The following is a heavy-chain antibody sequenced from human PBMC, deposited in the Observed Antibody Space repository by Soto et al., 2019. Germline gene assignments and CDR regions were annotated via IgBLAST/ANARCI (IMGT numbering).Heavy chain of an antibody. CDR3: VTRDESNVKYNWYFDI. V-gene: IGHV3-23*01. D-gene: IGHD5-12*01. Sequence: EVQLLESGGDLVQPGGSLRLACTVSGFSITSRAMSWVRQAPGRGLEWVSAINTAGVATSYAESVKGRFTFSRDTSKNTVYLQMDGLRAEDTATYYCVTRDESNVKYNWYFDIWGRGTVITVSS. J-gene: IGHJ2*01. CDR1: GFSITSRA. CDR2: INTAGVAT.